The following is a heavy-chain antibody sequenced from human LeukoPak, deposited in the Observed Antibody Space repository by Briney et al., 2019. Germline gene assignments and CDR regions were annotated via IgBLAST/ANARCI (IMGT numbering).Heavy chain of an antibody. CDR3: ARGRHYDILTGYDY. Sequence: ASVKVSCKASGYTFTSYGISWVRQAPGQGLEWMGWINAYNGNTNYAQKLQGRVTMTTDTSTSTAYMELRSLRSDDTAVYYCARGRHYDILTGYDYWGQGTLVTVSS. J-gene: IGHJ4*02. V-gene: IGHV1-18*01. CDR1: GYTFTSYG. D-gene: IGHD3-9*01. CDR2: INAYNGNT.